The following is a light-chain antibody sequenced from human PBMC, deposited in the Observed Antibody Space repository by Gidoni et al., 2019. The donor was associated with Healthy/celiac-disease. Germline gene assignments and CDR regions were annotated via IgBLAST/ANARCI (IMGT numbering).Light chain of an antibody. CDR3: AAWDDSLNGVV. CDR2: SNN. V-gene: IGLV1-44*01. Sequence: QSVLTQPPSASGTPGQRVTISSSGSSSNIGSNTENWYQQLPGTAPKLLIYSNNQRPSWVPDRFSVSKSGTSASLAISVLQSEDEADYYCAAWDDSLNGVVFGGGTKLTVL. J-gene: IGLJ2*01. CDR1: SSNIGSNT.